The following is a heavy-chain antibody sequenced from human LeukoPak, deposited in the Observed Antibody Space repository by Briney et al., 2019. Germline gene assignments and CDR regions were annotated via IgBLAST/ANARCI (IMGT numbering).Heavy chain of an antibody. V-gene: IGHV4-59*01. D-gene: IGHD2-15*01. J-gene: IGHJ4*02. CDR3: ARDKVYCSGGGCYSLFDY. Sequence: SETLSLTCTVSGGSISGFYWSWIRQSPGKGLEWIGYIYYTGNTGYNPSLNGRVTMSVDTSRNQLSMKLRSVTAADTAIYYCARDKVYCSGGGCYSLFDYWGQGTPATVSS. CDR2: IYYTGNT. CDR1: GGSISGFY.